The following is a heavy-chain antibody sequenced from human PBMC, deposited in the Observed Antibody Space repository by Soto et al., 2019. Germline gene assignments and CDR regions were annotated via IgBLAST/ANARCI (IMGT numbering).Heavy chain of an antibody. Sequence: QVQLQESGPGLVKPSETLSLTCTVSGGSISSYYWSWIRQPPGKGLEWIGYIYYSGSTNYNPSLQGRVTISVDPSKNQLSLKLSSVTAADTAVYYCARYMTLPIFGVVNQGYYYYYGMDVWGQGTTVTVSS. CDR1: GGSISSYY. CDR2: IYYSGST. V-gene: IGHV4-59*01. D-gene: IGHD3-3*02. J-gene: IGHJ6*02. CDR3: ARYMTLPIFGVVNQGYYYYYGMDV.